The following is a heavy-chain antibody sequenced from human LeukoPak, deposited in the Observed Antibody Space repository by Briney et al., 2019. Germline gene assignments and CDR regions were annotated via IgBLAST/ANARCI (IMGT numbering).Heavy chain of an antibody. CDR3: ARDLDDYDSSGSLAY. Sequence: GGSLRLSCAASGFTVGSYYMSWVRQAPGKGLEWVSFIYSGGSTYYADSVKGRFTISIDNSKNTLSLQMNSLRAEDTAVYYCARDLDDYDSSGSLAYWGQGTLVTVSS. J-gene: IGHJ4*02. D-gene: IGHD3-22*01. CDR1: GFTVGSYY. CDR2: IYSGGST. V-gene: IGHV3-53*01.